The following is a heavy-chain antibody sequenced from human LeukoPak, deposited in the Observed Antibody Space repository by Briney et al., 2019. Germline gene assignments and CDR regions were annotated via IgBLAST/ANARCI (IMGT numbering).Heavy chain of an antibody. J-gene: IGHJ4*02. Sequence: SETLSLTCTISGDSTNAYFWSWIRQPPGKGLDWIGYIYYTGTTNYNPPLKSRVTISMDTSKNQFSLKVSSVTAADTGVYYCASKSTDHGELRFDYWGQGTLVTVSS. V-gene: IGHV4-59*01. CDR3: ASKSTDHGELRFDY. D-gene: IGHD4-17*01. CDR2: IYYTGTT. CDR1: GDSTNAYF.